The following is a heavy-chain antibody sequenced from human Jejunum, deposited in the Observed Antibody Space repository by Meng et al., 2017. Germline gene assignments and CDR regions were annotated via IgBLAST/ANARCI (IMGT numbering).Heavy chain of an antibody. CDR1: GGSINGYY. J-gene: IGHJ4*02. V-gene: IGHV4-30-4*01. CDR3: VREKRRTYYFDY. Sequence: QVQLQESGPGLVKPSQTLSLTCTVSGGSINGYYWSWLRQPPGKGLEWIGYIYYSGATYSNPSLKSRATISIDTSKNQFSLRLTSVTAADTAVYYCVREKRRTYYFDYWGQGTLVTVSS. D-gene: IGHD3-16*01. CDR2: IYYSGAT.